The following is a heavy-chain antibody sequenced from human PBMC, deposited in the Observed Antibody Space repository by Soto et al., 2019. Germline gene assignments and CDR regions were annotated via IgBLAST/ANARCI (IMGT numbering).Heavy chain of an antibody. CDR2: ISGSGGST. Sequence: WGSLRLSCAASGFTFSSYAMSWVRQAPGKGLEWVSAISGSGGSTYYADSVKGRFTISRDNSKNTLYLQMNSLRAEDTAVYYSAKDPGLQYPGYFDYWGQGTLVTVSS. V-gene: IGHV3-23*01. CDR1: GFTFSSYA. J-gene: IGHJ4*02. CDR3: AKDPGLQYPGYFDY. D-gene: IGHD4-4*01.